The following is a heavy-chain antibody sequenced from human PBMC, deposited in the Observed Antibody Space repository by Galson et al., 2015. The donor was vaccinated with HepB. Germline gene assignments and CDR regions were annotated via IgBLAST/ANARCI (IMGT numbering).Heavy chain of an antibody. J-gene: IGHJ4*02. Sequence: PALVKPPQTLTLTCTFSGFSLSTSGVGVGWIRQPPGKALEWLALIYWDDDKRYSPSLKSRLTITKDTSKNQVVLTMTNMDPVDTATYYCARYNTVTTIDYWGQGTLVTVSS. CDR3: ARYNTVTTIDY. V-gene: IGHV2-5*02. CDR2: IYWDDDK. D-gene: IGHD4-17*01. CDR1: GFSLSTSGVG.